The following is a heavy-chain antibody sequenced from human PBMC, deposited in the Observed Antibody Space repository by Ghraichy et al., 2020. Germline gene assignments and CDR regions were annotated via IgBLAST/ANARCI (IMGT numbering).Heavy chain of an antibody. CDR2: IKEDGSEK. D-gene: IGHD3-22*01. V-gene: IGHV3-7*01. CDR3: ARGGYYDSSGYQTPFDY. J-gene: IGHJ4*02. Sequence: NIKEDGSEKYYVDSVKGRFTISRDNAKNSLYLQMNSLRAEDTAVYYCARGGYYDSSGYQTPFDYWCQGTLVTV.